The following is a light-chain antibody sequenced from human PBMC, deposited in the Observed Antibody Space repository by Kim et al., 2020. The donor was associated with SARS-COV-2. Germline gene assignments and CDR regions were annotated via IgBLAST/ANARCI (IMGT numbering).Light chain of an antibody. V-gene: IGKV1-5*03. CDR2: GTS. Sequence: SASVGDRVTISCRASQSISHWLAWYKQTSGKAPKVIIYGTSDLESGVPSRFSGSGSGTQFTLTITSLQPDDFAIYYCQQYDEYPWTFAQGTKLEI. CDR1: QSISHW. CDR3: QQYDEYPWT. J-gene: IGKJ1*01.